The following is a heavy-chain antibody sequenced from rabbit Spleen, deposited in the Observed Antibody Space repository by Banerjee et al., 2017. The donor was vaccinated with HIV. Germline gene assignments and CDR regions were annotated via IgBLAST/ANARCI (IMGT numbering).Heavy chain of an antibody. D-gene: IGHD4-1*01. CDR2: IDPVFGVT. CDR1: GFHVSSYY. V-gene: IGHV1S7*01. CDR3: ARDLDDVIGWNFGW. Sequence: QLVETGGGLVQPGGSLTLSCKASGFHVSSYYMSWVRQAPGKGLEWIGYIDPVFGVTYYASWVNGRFSISRENTQNTVYLQLNSLTAADTATYFCARDLDDVIGWNFGWWGQGTLVTVS. J-gene: IGHJ3*01.